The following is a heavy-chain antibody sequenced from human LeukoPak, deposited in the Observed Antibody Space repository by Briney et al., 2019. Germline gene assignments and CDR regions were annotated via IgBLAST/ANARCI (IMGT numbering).Heavy chain of an antibody. CDR2: IIPIFGTA. Sequence: SVKVSCKASGGTFSSYAISWVRQASGQGLEWMGGIIPIFGTANYAQKFQGRVTITADESTSTAYMELSSLRSEDTAVYYCARQGYCTNGVCYSVWGQGTLVTVSS. CDR3: ARQGYCTNGVCYSV. J-gene: IGHJ4*02. CDR1: GGTFSSYA. V-gene: IGHV1-69*13. D-gene: IGHD2-8*01.